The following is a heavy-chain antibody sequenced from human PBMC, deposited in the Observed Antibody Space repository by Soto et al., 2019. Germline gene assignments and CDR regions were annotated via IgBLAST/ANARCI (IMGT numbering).Heavy chain of an antibody. Sequence: GGSLRLSCAASGFTFSSYWMSWVRQAPGKGLEWVANIKQEGSDKYYVDSVKGRFTISRDNAKNSLYLQMNSLRAEDTAVYYCAIDLFGLWSHWWGQVSLVTVCS. CDR1: GFTFSSYW. CDR3: AIDLFGLWSHW. CDR2: IKQEGSDK. V-gene: IGHV3-7*01. D-gene: IGHD2-21*01. J-gene: IGHJ4*02.